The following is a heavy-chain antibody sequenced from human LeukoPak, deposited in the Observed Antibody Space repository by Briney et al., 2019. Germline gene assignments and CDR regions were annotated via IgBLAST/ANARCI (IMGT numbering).Heavy chain of an antibody. V-gene: IGHV4-39*07. CDR1: GGSISSSSYY. CDR3: ARGGGYDLSHYYMDV. J-gene: IGHJ6*03. D-gene: IGHD5-12*01. CDR2: IYYSGST. Sequence: PSETLSLTCTVSGGSISSSSYYWGWIRQPPGKGLEWIGSIYYSGSTYYNPSLKSRVTISVDTSKNQFSLKLSSVTAADTAVYYCARGGGYDLSHYYMDVWGKGTTVTVSS.